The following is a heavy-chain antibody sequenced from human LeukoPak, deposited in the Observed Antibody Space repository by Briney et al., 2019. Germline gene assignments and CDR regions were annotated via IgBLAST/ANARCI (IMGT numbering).Heavy chain of an antibody. V-gene: IGHV1-69*04. J-gene: IGHJ6*02. D-gene: IGHD3-10*01. CDR2: IIPILGVA. CDR1: GGTFSSYA. CDR3: ASFGPNYYYGMDV. Sequence: SVKVSCKASGGTFSSYAISWVRQAPGQGLEWMGRIIPILGVANYAQKFQGRVTITADKSTSTAYMELSSLRSEDTAVYYCASFGPNYYYGMDVWGQGTTVTVSS.